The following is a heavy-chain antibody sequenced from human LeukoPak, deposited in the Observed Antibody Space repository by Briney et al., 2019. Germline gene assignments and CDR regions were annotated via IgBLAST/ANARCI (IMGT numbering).Heavy chain of an antibody. CDR3: ARGPGSYCSGGSCYSPYY. D-gene: IGHD2-15*01. CDR1: GGSVSSGSYY. J-gene: IGHJ4*02. V-gene: IGHV4-61*01. CDR2: IYYSGST. Sequence: SETLSLTCTVSGGSVSSGSYYWSWIRQPPGKGLEWIGYIYYSGSTNYNPSLKSRVTISADTSKNQFSLKLSSVTAADTAVYYCARGPGSYCSGGSCYSPYYWGQGTLVTVSS.